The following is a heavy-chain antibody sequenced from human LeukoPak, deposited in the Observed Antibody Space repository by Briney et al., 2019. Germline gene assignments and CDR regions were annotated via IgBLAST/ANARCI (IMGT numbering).Heavy chain of an antibody. J-gene: IGHJ4*02. CDR3: ARVGVDYSGNVLKYFFDY. D-gene: IGHD4-23*01. CDR1: GGSISSYQ. V-gene: IGHV4-59*01. Sequence: SETLSLTCTVSGGSISSYQWSWIRQPPGKGLEWIGNIYDSGGANYNPSLKSRVVISVDTSRNQISLNLTPVTAADTAVYYCARVGVDYSGNVLKYFFDYWGQGTLVTVSS. CDR2: IYDSGGA.